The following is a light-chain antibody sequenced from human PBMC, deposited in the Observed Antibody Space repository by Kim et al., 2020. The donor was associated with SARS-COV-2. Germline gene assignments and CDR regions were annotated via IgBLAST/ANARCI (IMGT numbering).Light chain of an antibody. Sequence: GQRVTISCSGSRPNVGSHFVNWFQQLPGTAPKLLLHNDDRRPSGVPDRFSGSRSGASASLAISGLQSEDEADYYCATWDNSLNGWVFGGGTKLTVL. J-gene: IGLJ3*02. CDR1: RPNVGSHF. CDR3: ATWDNSLNGWV. V-gene: IGLV1-44*01. CDR2: NDD.